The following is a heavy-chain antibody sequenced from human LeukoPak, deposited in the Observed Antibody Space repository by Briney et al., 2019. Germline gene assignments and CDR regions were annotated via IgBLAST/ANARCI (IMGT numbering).Heavy chain of an antibody. D-gene: IGHD3-10*01. CDR3: ARDSYGSGGIYGMDV. CDR2: IYSGGST. Sequence: EGSLRLSCAASGFTVSSNYMSWVRQAPGKELEWVSVIYSGGSTYYADSVKGRFTISRHNSKNTLYLQMNSLRAEDTAVYYCARDSYGSGGIYGMDVWGQGTTVTVSS. V-gene: IGHV3-53*04. CDR1: GFTVSSNY. J-gene: IGHJ6*02.